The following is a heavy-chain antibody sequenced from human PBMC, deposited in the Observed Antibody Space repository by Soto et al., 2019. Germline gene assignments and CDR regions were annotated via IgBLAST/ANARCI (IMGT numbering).Heavy chain of an antibody. V-gene: IGHV1-69*13. CDR2: IIPISGTA. CDR3: ARGWDCSSTSCLNWFDP. Sequence: ASVKVSCKASGGTFSSYAISWVRQAPGQGLEWMGGIIPISGTANYAQKFQGRVTITGDASTSTAYMELSSLRSDDTAVYYCARGWDCSSTSCLNWFDPWGQGTLVTVSS. CDR1: GGTFSSYA. J-gene: IGHJ5*02. D-gene: IGHD2-2*01.